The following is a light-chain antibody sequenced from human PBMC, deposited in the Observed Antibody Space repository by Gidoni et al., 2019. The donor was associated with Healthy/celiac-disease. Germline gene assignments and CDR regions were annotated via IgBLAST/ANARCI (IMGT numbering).Light chain of an antibody. CDR3: QQYDTLGLT. J-gene: IGKJ4*01. Sequence: DIQVTQSPSSLSASVGDRVPITCQASQDISSYLHWYQKKPGKAPKLLIYDASNLETGVPPRCSGSGSGTDFTFTTSSLQPEDIATYYCQQYDTLGLTFGGGTKVEIK. CDR2: DAS. V-gene: IGKV1-33*01. CDR1: QDISSY.